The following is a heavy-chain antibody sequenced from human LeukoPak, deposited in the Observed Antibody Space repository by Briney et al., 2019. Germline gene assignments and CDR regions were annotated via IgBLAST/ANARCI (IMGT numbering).Heavy chain of an antibody. D-gene: IGHD3-22*01. Sequence: GESLKISWKGSGYSFTSYWIAWVRQMPGKGLEWMGIIHPGNSDTRHSPSFQGQVTISADKSSSTAYLQWSSLKASDTAMYYCARTPDSYDSRGFQYWYFDLWGRGTQVTVSS. CDR1: GYSFTSYW. J-gene: IGHJ2*01. CDR3: ARTPDSYDSRGFQYWYFDL. CDR2: IHPGNSDT. V-gene: IGHV5-51*01.